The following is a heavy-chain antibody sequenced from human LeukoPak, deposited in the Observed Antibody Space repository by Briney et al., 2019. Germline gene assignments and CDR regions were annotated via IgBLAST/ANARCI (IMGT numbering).Heavy chain of an antibody. Sequence: GGSLRLSCAASGFTFSSYAISWVRQAPGKGLEWVSTTSGSGMTPKYADSVKGRFTISRDNSNNTLYLQMNSLRAEDTAVYYCAKDSTPYSGNTFYFDYWGQGTLVTVSS. J-gene: IGHJ4*02. CDR1: GFTFSSYA. CDR2: TSGSGMTP. CDR3: AKDSTPYSGNTFYFDY. D-gene: IGHD1-7*01. V-gene: IGHV3-23*01.